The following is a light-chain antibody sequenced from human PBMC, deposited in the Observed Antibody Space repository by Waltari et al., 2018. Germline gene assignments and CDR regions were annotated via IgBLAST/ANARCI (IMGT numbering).Light chain of an antibody. CDR2: KAS. CDR1: KSINSW. V-gene: IGKV1-5*03. CDR3: HQYKTYAWT. Sequence: DIQMTQSPSTLSASVGDRVTITCRASKSINSWLAWYQHKPGEAPKLLIYKASSLESGVPSRFSGSGSGTEFTLTISSLQPDDFASYYCHQYKTYAWTFGQGTKVEIK. J-gene: IGKJ1*01.